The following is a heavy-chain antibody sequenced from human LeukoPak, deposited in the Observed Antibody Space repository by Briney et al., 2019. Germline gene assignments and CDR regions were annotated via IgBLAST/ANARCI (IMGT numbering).Heavy chain of an antibody. Sequence: GASVKVSCKASGYTFTGYYMHWVRQAPGQGLEWMGWINPNSGGTNYARKFQGRVTMTRDTSISTAYMELSRLRSDDTAVYYCARSPYSSAFDYWGQGTLVTVSS. CDR1: GYTFTGYY. V-gene: IGHV1-2*02. CDR2: INPNSGGT. D-gene: IGHD6-25*01. J-gene: IGHJ4*02. CDR3: ARSPYSSAFDY.